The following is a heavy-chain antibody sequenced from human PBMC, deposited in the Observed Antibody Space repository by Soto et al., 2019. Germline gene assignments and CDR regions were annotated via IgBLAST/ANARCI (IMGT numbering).Heavy chain of an antibody. Sequence: SGPTLVNPTETLTLTCTVSGFSLSNARMGVSWIRQPPGKALEWLAHIFSNDEKSYSTSLKSRLTISKDTSKSQVVLTMTNMDPVDTATYYCARVNCGGDCYYKPYARPGFDYWGKGTLVTVSS. CDR3: ARVNCGGDCYYKPYARPGFDY. J-gene: IGHJ4*02. CDR1: GFSLSNARMG. CDR2: IFSNDEK. D-gene: IGHD2-21*02. V-gene: IGHV2-26*01.